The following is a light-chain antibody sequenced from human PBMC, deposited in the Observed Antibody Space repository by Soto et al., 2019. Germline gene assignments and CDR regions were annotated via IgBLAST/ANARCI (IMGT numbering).Light chain of an antibody. J-gene: IGKJ4*01. Sequence: ENVLTQSPVTLSLSPGERATLSCRASETISTNLAWYQHRPGQAPRLLIYGASTRATGFPARFSGSGSGADFTLTISSLQSEDFAVYYCQQYNNWPLTFGGGTKVDIK. CDR1: ETISTN. V-gene: IGKV3-15*01. CDR3: QQYNNWPLT. CDR2: GAS.